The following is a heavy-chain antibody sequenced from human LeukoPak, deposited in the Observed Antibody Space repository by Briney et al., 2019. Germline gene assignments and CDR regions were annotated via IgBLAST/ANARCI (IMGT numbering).Heavy chain of an antibody. J-gene: IGHJ4*02. V-gene: IGHV3-74*01. CDR1: GFTFRKYW. CDR2: INPDDEST. Sequence: PGGSLRLSCAASGFTFRKYWLHWVRQAPGKGLVWVSRINPDDESTSYADSVKGRFTISRDNAKSTLYLQMNSPRAEDTAVYYCARGKYGGYFIDYWGQGTLVTVSS. CDR3: ARGKYGGYFIDY. D-gene: IGHD5-12*01.